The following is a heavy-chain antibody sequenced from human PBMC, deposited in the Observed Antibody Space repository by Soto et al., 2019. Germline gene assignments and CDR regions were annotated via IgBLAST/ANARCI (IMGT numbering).Heavy chain of an antibody. J-gene: IGHJ4*02. CDR2: IVPVFGKA. CDR3: ARDGTLYDSSAYYYVY. D-gene: IGHD3-22*01. CDR1: GSTFSRSA. Sequence: SVKVSCKASGSTFSRSAINWVRQAPGQGLEWMGGIVPVFGKANYAQKFQGRVTITADESTSTGYMELRSLTSEDTAVYYCARDGTLYDSSAYYYVYWGQGTLVTVSS. V-gene: IGHV1-69*13.